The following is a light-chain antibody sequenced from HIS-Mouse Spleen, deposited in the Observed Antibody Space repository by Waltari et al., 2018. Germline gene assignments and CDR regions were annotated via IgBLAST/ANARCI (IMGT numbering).Light chain of an antibody. J-gene: IGLJ2*01. Sequence: QSALTQPRPVSGSPGPSVTISCPGTISDVGVYTYLSWYQQHPGKAPKLMIYDVSKRPSGVPDRFSGSKSGNTASLTISGLQAEDEADYYCCSYAGSYPVVFGGGTKLTVL. CDR3: CSYAGSYPVV. CDR2: DVS. V-gene: IGLV2-11*01. CDR1: ISDVGVYTY.